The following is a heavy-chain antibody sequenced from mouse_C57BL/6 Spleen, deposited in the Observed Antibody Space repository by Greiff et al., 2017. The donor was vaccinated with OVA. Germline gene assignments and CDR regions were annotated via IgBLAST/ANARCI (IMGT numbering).Heavy chain of an antibody. CDR2: IYPGGGYT. J-gene: IGHJ2*01. D-gene: IGHD2-14*01. Sequence: QVQLQQSGAELVRPGTSVKMSCKASGYTFTNYWIGWAKQRPGHGLEWIGDIYPGGGYTNYNEKFKGKATLTADKSSSTAYMQFSSLTSEDSAIYYCARRYDEGYYCDYGGQGTTLTVSS. CDR3: ARRYDEGYYCDY. V-gene: IGHV1-63*01. CDR1: GYTFTNYW.